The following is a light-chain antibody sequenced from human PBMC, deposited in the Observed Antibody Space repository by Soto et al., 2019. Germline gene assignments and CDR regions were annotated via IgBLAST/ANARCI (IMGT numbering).Light chain of an antibody. V-gene: IGKV4-1*01. J-gene: IGKJ1*01. CDR3: QHDYSAPPT. CDR1: QSVLYSSNNKNY. CDR2: WAS. Sequence: DIVMTQSPDSLAVSLGERATINCKSSQSVLYSSNNKNYLAWFQKKPGQPPKLLIFWASTRESGVPDRFSGSGSGTDFTLTISSLQAEDVAVYYCQHDYSAPPTFGQGTKVEIK.